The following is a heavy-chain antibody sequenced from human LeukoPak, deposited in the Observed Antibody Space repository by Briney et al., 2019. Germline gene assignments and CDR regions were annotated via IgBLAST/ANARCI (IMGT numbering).Heavy chain of an antibody. CDR3: AREWGYYDSSGYYYSNVLYDY. Sequence: SETLSLTCTVSGGSIGSYYWSWIRQPAGKGLEWIGRIYTSGSTNYNPSLKSRVTMSVDTSKNQFSLKLSSVTAADTAVYYCAREWGYYDSSGYYYSNVLYDYWGQGTLVTVSS. J-gene: IGHJ4*02. D-gene: IGHD3-22*01. V-gene: IGHV4-4*07. CDR2: IYTSGST. CDR1: GGSIGSYY.